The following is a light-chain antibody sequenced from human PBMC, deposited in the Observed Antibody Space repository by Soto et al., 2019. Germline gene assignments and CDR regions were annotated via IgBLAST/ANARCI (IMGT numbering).Light chain of an antibody. J-gene: IGKJ3*01. Sequence: EIVLTQSPATLSLSPGERATLSCRASQSVSSYLAWYQQKPGQAPRLLIYDASNRATGIPARFSGSGSGTDFTLTISSLEPEDFAVYYCQQRSNWPRGLTFGPGTKVDIK. CDR2: DAS. CDR1: QSVSSY. V-gene: IGKV3-11*01. CDR3: QQRSNWPRGLT.